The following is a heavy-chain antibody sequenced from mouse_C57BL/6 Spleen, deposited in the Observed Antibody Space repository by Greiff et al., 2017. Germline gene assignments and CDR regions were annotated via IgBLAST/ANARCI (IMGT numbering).Heavy chain of an antibody. V-gene: IGHV1-80*01. CDR3: ARQHYYGSSSDFDY. D-gene: IGHD1-1*01. CDR2: IYPGDGDT. Sequence: VKLVESGAELVKPGASVKISCKASGYAFSSYWMNWVKQRPGKGLEWIGQIYPGDGDTNYNGKFKGKATLTADKSSSTAYMQLSSLTSEDSAVYFCARQHYYGSSSDFDYWGQGTTLTVSS. J-gene: IGHJ2*01. CDR1: GYAFSSYW.